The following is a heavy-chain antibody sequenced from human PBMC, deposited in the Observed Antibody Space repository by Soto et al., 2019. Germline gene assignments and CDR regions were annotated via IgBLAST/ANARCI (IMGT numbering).Heavy chain of an antibody. Sequence: GSLRLSCAASGFTFSSYWMSWVRQAPGKGLEWVSSISSSSSYIYYADSVKGRFTISRDNAKNSLYLQMNSLRAEDTAVYYWARDKNDFFCGYGKRTYYYYGMDVWGQGTTVTVSS. CDR3: ARDKNDFFCGYGKRTYYYYGMDV. CDR1: GFTFSSYW. D-gene: IGHD3-22*01. CDR2: ISSSSSYI. V-gene: IGHV3-21*01. J-gene: IGHJ6*02.